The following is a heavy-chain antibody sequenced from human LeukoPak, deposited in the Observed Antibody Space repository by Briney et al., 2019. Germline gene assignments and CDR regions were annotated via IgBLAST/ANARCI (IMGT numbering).Heavy chain of an antibody. CDR1: GFTFSSYS. CDR3: ARDATFTYYYDSSGYIDAFDI. D-gene: IGHD3-22*01. CDR2: ISSSSSYI. Sequence: GGSLRLSCAASGFTFSSYSMNWVRQAPGKGLEWVSSISSSSSYIYYADSVKGRFTISRDSAKNSLYLQMNSLRAEDTAVYYCARDATFTYYYDSSGYIDAFDIWGQGTMVTVSS. J-gene: IGHJ3*02. V-gene: IGHV3-21*01.